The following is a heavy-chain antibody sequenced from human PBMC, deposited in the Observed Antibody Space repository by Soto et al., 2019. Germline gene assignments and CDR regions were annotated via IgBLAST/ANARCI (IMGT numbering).Heavy chain of an antibody. CDR2: INPNSGGT. Sequence: ASVKVSCKASGYTFTGYYMHWVRQAPGQGLEWMGWINPNSGGTNYAQKFQGWVTMTRDTSISTAYMELSRLRSDDTAVYYCARDWGYSNYYFDYWGQGTLVTVSS. V-gene: IGHV1-2*04. J-gene: IGHJ4*02. CDR1: GYTFTGYY. D-gene: IGHD4-4*01. CDR3: ARDWGYSNYYFDY.